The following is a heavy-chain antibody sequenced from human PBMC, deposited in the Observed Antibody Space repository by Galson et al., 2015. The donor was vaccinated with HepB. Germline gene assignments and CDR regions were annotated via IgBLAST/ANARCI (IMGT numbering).Heavy chain of an antibody. V-gene: IGHV4-39*01. J-gene: IGHJ4*02. Sequence: ETLSLTCTVSGGSIGNGTFYWGWIRQSPGKGLEWIGSFYDSGSTYYNPSLKSRLTISVHRSMNQFSLNLNSVTAADTSIHYCARSDDFWSGYFGDWGQGTLVTVSS. D-gene: IGHD3-3*01. CDR3: ARSDDFWSGYFGD. CDR1: GGSIGNGTFY. CDR2: FYDSGST.